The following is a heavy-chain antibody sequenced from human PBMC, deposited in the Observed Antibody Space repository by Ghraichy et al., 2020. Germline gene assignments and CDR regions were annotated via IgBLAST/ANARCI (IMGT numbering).Heavy chain of an antibody. CDR1: GYSISSGYY. J-gene: IGHJ5*02. D-gene: IGHD4-23*01. CDR2: IYHSGST. CDR3: ASGSGAVVRGEHWFDP. V-gene: IGHV4-38-2*02. Sequence: SETLSLTCTVSGYSISSGYYWGWIRQPPGKGLEWIGSIYHSGSTYYNPSLKSRVTISVDTSKNQFSLKLSSVTAADTAVYYCASGSGAVVRGEHWFDPWGQGTLVTVSS.